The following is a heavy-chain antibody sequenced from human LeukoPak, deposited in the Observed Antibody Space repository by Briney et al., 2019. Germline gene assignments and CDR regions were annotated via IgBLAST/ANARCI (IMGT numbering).Heavy chain of an antibody. D-gene: IGHD1-20*01. Sequence: GGSLRLSCAASGFTFSNYVMTWVRQAPGKGLEWVSAISGSGSSTYYADSVKGRFTISRDNSKNTLFLQMNSLRAEDTAVYYCAKGNGITEHYFDYWGQGTLVTVSS. J-gene: IGHJ4*02. CDR3: AKGNGITEHYFDY. CDR2: ISGSGSST. V-gene: IGHV3-23*01. CDR1: GFTFSNYV.